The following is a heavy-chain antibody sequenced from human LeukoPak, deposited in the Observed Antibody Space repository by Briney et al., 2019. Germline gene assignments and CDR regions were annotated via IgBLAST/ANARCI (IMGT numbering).Heavy chain of an antibody. CDR1: GFTFSSYA. D-gene: IGHD5-18*01. V-gene: IGHV3-23*01. CDR2: ISGSGGNT. CDR3: AKAQVTNIYGPGY. Sequence: PGGSLTLSCAASGFTFSSYAMSWVRQAPGRGLEWLSVISGSGGNTYYPDSVKGRFTISRDNSKNTLYLQMNSLRAEDTAVYYCAKAQVTNIYGPGYWGQGTLATVSS. J-gene: IGHJ4*02.